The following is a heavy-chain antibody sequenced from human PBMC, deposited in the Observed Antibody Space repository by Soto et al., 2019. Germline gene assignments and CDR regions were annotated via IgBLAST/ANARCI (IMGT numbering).Heavy chain of an antibody. CDR2: IISIFGTA. CDR1: GVTFSSYA. D-gene: IGHD3-3*01. J-gene: IGHJ6*02. V-gene: IGHV1-69*13. Sequence: SVKVSGKASGVTFSSYAISWVRQAPGQGLEWMGGIISIFGTANYAQKFQGRVTITADESTSTAYMELSSLRSEDTAVYYCARMKSITIFGVVPADYYYYYGMDVWGQGTTVTVSS. CDR3: ARMKSITIFGVVPADYYYYYGMDV.